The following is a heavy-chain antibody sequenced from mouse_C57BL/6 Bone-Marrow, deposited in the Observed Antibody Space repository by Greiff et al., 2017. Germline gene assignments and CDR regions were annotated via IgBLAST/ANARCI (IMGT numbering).Heavy chain of an antibody. Sequence: QVQLQQSGAELVKPGASVKLSCKASGYTFTSYWMHWVKQRPGQGLEWIGMIHTNSGSTNYTEKFKSKATLTVDKSSSTAYMQLSSLTSEDSAVYYCASSYDGHYWGQGTTLTVSS. CDR3: ASSYDGHY. D-gene: IGHD2-3*01. CDR2: IHTNSGST. CDR1: GYTFTSYW. J-gene: IGHJ2*01. V-gene: IGHV1-64*01.